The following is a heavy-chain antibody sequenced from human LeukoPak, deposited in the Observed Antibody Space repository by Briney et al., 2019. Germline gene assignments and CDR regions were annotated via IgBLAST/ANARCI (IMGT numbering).Heavy chain of an antibody. CDR1: GFTFSNFW. V-gene: IGHV3-7*01. CDR2: VKQDGSET. D-gene: IGHD6-13*01. Sequence: PGGSLRLSCAASGFTFSNFWMTWVRQAPGKGLEWVTNVKQDGSETSCVDSVKGRFTISRDNAKHSLYLQMNSLRVEDTAVYYCARGRGDSSSWYFDYWGQGTLVTVSS. CDR3: ARGRGDSSSWYFDY. J-gene: IGHJ4*02.